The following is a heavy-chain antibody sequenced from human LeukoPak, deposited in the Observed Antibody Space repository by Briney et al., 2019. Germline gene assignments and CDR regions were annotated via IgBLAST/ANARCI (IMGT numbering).Heavy chain of an antibody. Sequence: PGGSLRLSCAASGFTSSSYAMSWVRQAPGKGLEWVSAISGSGGSTYYADSVKGQFTISRDNSKNTLYLQMNSLRAEDTAVYYCAKDLVVRGVIIEYFQHWGQGTLVTVSS. CDR1: GFTSSSYA. V-gene: IGHV3-23*01. CDR2: ISGSGGST. J-gene: IGHJ1*01. CDR3: AKDLVVRGVIIEYFQH. D-gene: IGHD3-10*01.